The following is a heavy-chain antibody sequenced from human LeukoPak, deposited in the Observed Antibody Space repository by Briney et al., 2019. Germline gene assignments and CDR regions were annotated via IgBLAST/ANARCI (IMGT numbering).Heavy chain of an antibody. D-gene: IGHD2-2*01. J-gene: IGHJ6*02. CDR2: ISGSGGST. CDR1: GFTFSSYA. Sequence: GGSLRLSCAASGFTFSSYAMSWVRQAPGEGLEWVSAISGSGGSTYYADSVKGRFTIFRDNSKNTLDLQMHSLRADDTALYYCARETCTTTNCYWGMDVWGQGTTVTVSS. V-gene: IGHV3-23*01. CDR3: ARETCTTTNCYWGMDV.